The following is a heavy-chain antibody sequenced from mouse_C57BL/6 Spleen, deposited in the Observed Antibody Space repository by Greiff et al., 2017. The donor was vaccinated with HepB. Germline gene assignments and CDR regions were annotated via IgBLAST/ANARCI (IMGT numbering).Heavy chain of an antibody. D-gene: IGHD2-2*01. CDR1: GYAFSSYW. J-gene: IGHJ4*01. CDR3: ARSGGSIYYGYDEYAMDY. CDR2: IYPGDGDT. Sequence: QVHVKQSGAELVKPGASVKISCKASGYAFSSYWMNWVKQRPGKGLEWIGQIYPGDGDTNYNGKFKGKATLTADKSSSTAYMQLSSLTSEDSAVYFCARSGGSIYYGYDEYAMDYWGQGTSVTVSS. V-gene: IGHV1-80*01.